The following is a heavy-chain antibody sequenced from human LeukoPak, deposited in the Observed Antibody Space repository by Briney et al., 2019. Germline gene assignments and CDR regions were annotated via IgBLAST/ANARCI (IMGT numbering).Heavy chain of an antibody. Sequence: GGSLRLSCAASGFTLTSYEMNWVRQAPGKGLEWVSYISSSGSTTYYADSVKGRFTISRDNAKNSLYLQMNSLRAEDTAVYYCAREGGYSYRRHFDYWGQRTLVTVSS. CDR3: AREGGYSYRRHFDY. D-gene: IGHD5-18*01. V-gene: IGHV3-48*03. CDR1: GFTLTSYE. J-gene: IGHJ4*02. CDR2: ISSSGSTT.